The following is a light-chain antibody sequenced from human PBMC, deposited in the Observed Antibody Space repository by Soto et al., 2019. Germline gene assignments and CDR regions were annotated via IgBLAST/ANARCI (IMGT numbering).Light chain of an antibody. Sequence: DIQMTQSPSTLSGSVGDRVTITCRSSQGISSYLAWYQQKPGKAPNLLIYKASRLETRVPSRFSGSGSGTEFTPTISFLQPDDFATYYCQQYNSYSPLTFGGGTKVDI. CDR3: QQYNSYSPLT. V-gene: IGKV1-5*03. CDR1: QGISSY. CDR2: KAS. J-gene: IGKJ4*01.